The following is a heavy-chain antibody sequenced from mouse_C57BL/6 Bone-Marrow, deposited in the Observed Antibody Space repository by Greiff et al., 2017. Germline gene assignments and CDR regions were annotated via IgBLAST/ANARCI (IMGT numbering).Heavy chain of an antibody. J-gene: IGHJ3*01. CDR2: IWGVGST. D-gene: IGHD4-1*01. CDR1: GFSLTSYG. Sequence: VNVVESGPGLVAPSQSLSITCTVSGFSLTSYGVDWVRQSPGKGLEWLGVIWGVGSTNYNSALKSRLSISKDNSKSQVFLKMNSLQTDDTAMYYCASLNWDGFAYWGQGTLVTVSA. CDR3: ASLNWDGFAY. V-gene: IGHV2-6*01.